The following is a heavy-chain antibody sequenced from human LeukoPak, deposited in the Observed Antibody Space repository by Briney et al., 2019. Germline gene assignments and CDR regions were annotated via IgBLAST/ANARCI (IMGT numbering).Heavy chain of an antibody. D-gene: IGHD2-8*01. CDR1: GGPITTTNY. CDR3: SRENGAFSPFGY. V-gene: IGHV4-4*02. Sequence: PSGTLSLTCAVSGGPITTTNYWSWVRQPPGQGLEWIGEIFLGGLTNFNPSLKGRVSISLDKSKNQLSLKLTSVTAADTAVYYCSRENGAFSPFGYWGQGTLVTVTS. J-gene: IGHJ4*02. CDR2: IFLGGLT.